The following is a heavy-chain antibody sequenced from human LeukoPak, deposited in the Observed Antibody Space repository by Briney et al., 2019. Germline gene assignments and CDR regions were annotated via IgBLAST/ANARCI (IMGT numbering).Heavy chain of an antibody. CDR3: ATFTYYYDSSGHYPFDY. J-gene: IGHJ4*02. V-gene: IGHV1-2*06. D-gene: IGHD3-22*01. Sequence: ASVKVSCKASGYTFTGYYMHWVRQAPGQGLEWMGRINPNSGGTNYAQKFQGRVAMTRDTSISTAYVELSRLRSDDTAVYYCATFTYYYDSSGHYPFDYWGQGTLVTVSS. CDR2: INPNSGGT. CDR1: GYTFTGYY.